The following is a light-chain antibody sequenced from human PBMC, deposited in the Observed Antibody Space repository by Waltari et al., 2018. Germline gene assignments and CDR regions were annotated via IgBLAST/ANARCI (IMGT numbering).Light chain of an antibody. Sequence: EIVLTQSPGTLSLSPGERATLSCRASQSVGDYLAWYQHIPGQVPRLLIYRGSNRAAGCPDRFSASGSGTDFTLTISRLEPEDFAVYYCQQYASLGTFGQGTKLE. CDR3: QQYASLGT. J-gene: IGKJ2*02. V-gene: IGKV3-20*01. CDR1: QSVGDY. CDR2: RGS.